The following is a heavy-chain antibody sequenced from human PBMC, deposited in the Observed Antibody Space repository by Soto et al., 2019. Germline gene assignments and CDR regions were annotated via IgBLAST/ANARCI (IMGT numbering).Heavy chain of an antibody. Sequence: QVQLVQSGAEVQKPGASVKVSCKASGYTFTSYDINWVRQATGQGLEWMGWMNPNSGDTGDAEKFQGRVTMTRNTAINAAYMGLSSLTSGDTAVYYCARGRDYEFWSGLNWFDPWGQGTLVSVSS. D-gene: IGHD3-3*01. CDR2: MNPNSGDT. J-gene: IGHJ5*02. V-gene: IGHV1-8*01. CDR3: ARGRDYEFWSGLNWFDP. CDR1: GYTFTSYD.